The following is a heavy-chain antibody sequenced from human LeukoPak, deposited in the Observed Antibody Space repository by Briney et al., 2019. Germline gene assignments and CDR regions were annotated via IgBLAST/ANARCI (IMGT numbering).Heavy chain of an antibody. D-gene: IGHD5-18*01. Sequence: GGSLRLSCAASGFNFGSYYMTWVRQAPGKGLEWVSVISDSGDNTYYADSVKGRFTISRDNSKNTLNLQMNSLRAEDTAVYYCANHSDTAMVYAYWGQGTLVTVSS. V-gene: IGHV3-23*01. CDR1: GFNFGSYY. J-gene: IGHJ4*02. CDR2: ISDSGDNT. CDR3: ANHSDTAMVYAY.